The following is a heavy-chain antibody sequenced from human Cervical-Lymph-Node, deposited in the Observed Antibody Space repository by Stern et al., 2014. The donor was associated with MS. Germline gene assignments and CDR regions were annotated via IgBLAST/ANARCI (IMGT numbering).Heavy chain of an antibody. Sequence: EVQLVECGGGLARPWGSLRLPCAAPGFSVTNKYMHWVRQAPGKGLEWLSVIYDGGSAYYADSVKGGFTLSKDNSNNILFLQINRLRLEATAVYYWVRDRGWQTLIEAGSFDLWVRGTLVTVSS. CDR2: IYDGGSA. CDR3: VRDRGWQTLIEAGSFDL. J-gene: IGHJ2*01. V-gene: IGHV3-66*02. CDR1: GFSVTNKY. D-gene: IGHD5-12*01.